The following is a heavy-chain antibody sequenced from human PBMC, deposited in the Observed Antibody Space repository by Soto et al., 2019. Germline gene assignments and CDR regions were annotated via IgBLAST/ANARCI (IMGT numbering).Heavy chain of an antibody. CDR1: KFSFSGYW. J-gene: IGHJ5*02. V-gene: IGHV3-74*01. D-gene: IGHD1-26*01. CDR2: VNPDGSTT. Sequence: EVQLVESGGGLVQPGGSLRLSCAASKFSFSGYWMHWVRQAPGKGLMWVSRVNPDGSTTTYADSVKGRFTISRDNAKKTVFLQMNSLRADDAAVYYCAKAARGSYDGFDPWGQGTLVTVSS. CDR3: AKAARGSYDGFDP.